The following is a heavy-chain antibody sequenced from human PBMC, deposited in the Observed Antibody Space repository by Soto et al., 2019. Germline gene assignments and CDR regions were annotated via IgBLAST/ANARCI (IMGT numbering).Heavy chain of an antibody. D-gene: IGHD6-13*01. CDR1: GFTFSSYG. CDR2: IWYDGSNK. CDR3: ARPIAAAGHYYGMDV. V-gene: IGHV3-33*01. J-gene: IGHJ6*02. Sequence: QVQLVESGGGVVQPGRSLRLSCAASGFTFSSYGMHWVRQAPGKGLEWVAVIWYDGSNKYYADSVKVRFTISRDNSKNTLYLQMTSLRAEDTAVYYCARPIAAAGHYYGMDVWGQGTTVTVSS.